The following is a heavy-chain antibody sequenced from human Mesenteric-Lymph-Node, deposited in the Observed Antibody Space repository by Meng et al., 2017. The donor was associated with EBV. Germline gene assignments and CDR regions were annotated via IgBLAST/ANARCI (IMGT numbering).Heavy chain of an antibody. J-gene: IGHJ4*02. D-gene: IGHD3-10*02. V-gene: IGHV3-74*01. CDR3: ARHWDYVFDY. Sequence: DSVKGRFTISRDNAKNTLCLQMTSLRAEDTAVYYCARHWDYVFDYWGQGTLVTVSS.